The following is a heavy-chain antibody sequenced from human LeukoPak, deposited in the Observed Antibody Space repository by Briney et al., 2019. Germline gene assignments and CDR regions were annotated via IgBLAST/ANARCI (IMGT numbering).Heavy chain of an antibody. Sequence: PSETLSLTCTVSGGSISSSSYYWGWIRQPPGKGLEWIGSIYYSGSTYYNPSLKSRVTISVDTSKNQFSLKLSSVTAADTAVYYCARATYQVVSRWFDHWGQGTLVTVSS. CDR3: ARATYQVVSRWFDH. J-gene: IGHJ5*02. V-gene: IGHV4-39*01. CDR2: IYYSGST. D-gene: IGHD2-2*01. CDR1: GGSISSSSYY.